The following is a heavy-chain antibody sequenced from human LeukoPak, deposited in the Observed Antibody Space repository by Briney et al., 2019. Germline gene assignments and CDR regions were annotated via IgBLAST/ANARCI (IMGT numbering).Heavy chain of an antibody. CDR2: INHSGST. Sequence: SETLSLTCAVYGGSFSGYYWSWIRQPPGKGLEWIGEINHSGSTNYNPSLKSRVTISVDTSKNQFSLKLSSVTAADTAVYYRARGWRATTPLDYWGQGTLVTVSS. V-gene: IGHV4-34*01. J-gene: IGHJ4*02. CDR1: GGSFSGYY. CDR3: ARGWRATTPLDY. D-gene: IGHD1-7*01.